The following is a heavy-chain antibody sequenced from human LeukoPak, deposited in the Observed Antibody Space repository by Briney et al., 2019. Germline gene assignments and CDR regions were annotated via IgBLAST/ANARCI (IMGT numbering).Heavy chain of an antibody. Sequence: GGSLRLSCAASGFTFSNYWMKWVRQATGKGPEWVASINNDGGGKYFVDSVKDRFTISRDNAKNSLYLQMNSLRAEDTAVYYCATPTAGTWHFDYWGQGTLVTVSS. CDR1: GFTFSNYW. CDR3: ATPTAGTWHFDY. CDR2: INNDGGGK. D-gene: IGHD1-1*01. V-gene: IGHV3-7*01. J-gene: IGHJ4*02.